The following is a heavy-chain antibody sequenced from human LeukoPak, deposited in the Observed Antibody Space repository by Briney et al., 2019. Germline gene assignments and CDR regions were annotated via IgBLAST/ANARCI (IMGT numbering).Heavy chain of an antibody. V-gene: IGHV1-46*01. D-gene: IGHD2-2*01. Sequence: ASVKVSCKASGYTFPSYFMHWVRQAPGQGLEWMGIINPTGGSTTYAQKFQGRVTMTRDTSTSTVYMELSSLRSDDTAVYYCAREPGDIVVVPAAVYYYYYGMDVWGQGTTVTVSS. CDR1: GYTFPSYF. CDR2: INPTGGST. J-gene: IGHJ6*02. CDR3: AREPGDIVVVPAAVYYYYYGMDV.